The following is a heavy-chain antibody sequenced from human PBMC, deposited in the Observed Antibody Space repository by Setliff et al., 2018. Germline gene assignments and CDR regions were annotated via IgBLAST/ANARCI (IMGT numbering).Heavy chain of an antibody. Sequence: SETLSLTCTVSGGSISSGVYYWAWIRQPPGKGLGWIGRIYDRGYTYYNASLKSRLTLTVDTSKNQVSLNLRSVTAADTAVYYCARTGTYRYFDYWGQGTQVTVSS. CDR2: IYDRGYT. V-gene: IGHV4-39*01. J-gene: IGHJ4*02. CDR3: ARTGTYRYFDY. D-gene: IGHD1-1*01. CDR1: GGSISSGVYY.